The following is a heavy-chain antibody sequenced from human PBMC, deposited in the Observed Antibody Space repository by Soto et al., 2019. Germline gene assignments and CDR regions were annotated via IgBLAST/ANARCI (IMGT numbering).Heavy chain of an antibody. J-gene: IGHJ3*01. V-gene: IGHV1-46*01. D-gene: IGHD1-7*01. CDR2: INPSRGSA. CDR3: ARPLIGNTIDL. CDR1: GYTFFKYF. Sequence: ASVKVSCKSSGYTFFKYFIHWVRQAPGQGLEWIGIINPSRGSATYGPIFQGRVSLTTDMPTSTVYMELSSLRSEDTAIYYCARPLIGNTIDLWGQGTSVTVSS.